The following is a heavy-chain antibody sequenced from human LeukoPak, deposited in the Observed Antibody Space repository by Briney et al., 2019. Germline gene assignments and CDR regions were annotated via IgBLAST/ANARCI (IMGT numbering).Heavy chain of an antibody. CDR2: INQDGSQK. V-gene: IGHV3-7*01. D-gene: IGHD2-15*01. CDR1: GFTFSSSW. J-gene: IGHJ4*02. Sequence: GSLRLSCAASGFTFSSSWMNWVRQAPGKGLEWVANINQDGSQKHYVDSVKGRFTISRDNAKNSLYLQMNSLRAEDTAVYYCARVKVVVVAAFDYWGQGTLVTVSS. CDR3: ARVKVVVVAAFDY.